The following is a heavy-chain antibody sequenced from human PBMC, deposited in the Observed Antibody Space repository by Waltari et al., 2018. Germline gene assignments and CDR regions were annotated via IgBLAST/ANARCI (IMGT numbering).Heavy chain of an antibody. CDR2: ISRGSNTT. D-gene: IGHD6-19*01. Sequence: EVQLVEAGGGLVQPGGSLRLSCAASGCTFHNYEMNWVRQAPGKGLEWISYISRGSNTTYYADSVKGRFTISRDNAKKTLYLQMNSLRADDTAIYYCARDSEWLARGYDYWGQGTLVTVSS. CDR3: ARDSEWLARGYDY. V-gene: IGHV3-48*03. CDR1: GCTFHNYE. J-gene: IGHJ4*02.